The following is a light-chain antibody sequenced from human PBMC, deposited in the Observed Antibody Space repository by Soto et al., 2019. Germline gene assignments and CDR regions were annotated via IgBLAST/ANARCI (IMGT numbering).Light chain of an antibody. Sequence: QAVVTQPPSASGSPGQSVTISCTGTSSYVGDYNFVSWYQQHPGKAPKLMIYEVTKRPSGVPDRFSGSKSGNTASLTVSGLQAEDEADYYCSSYAGSNNFVVFGGGTKLTVL. CDR1: SSYVGDYNF. CDR3: SSYAGSNNFVV. V-gene: IGLV2-8*01. CDR2: EVT. J-gene: IGLJ2*01.